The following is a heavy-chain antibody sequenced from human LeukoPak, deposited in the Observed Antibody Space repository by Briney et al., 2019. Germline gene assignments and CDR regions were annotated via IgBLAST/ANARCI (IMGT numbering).Heavy chain of an antibody. CDR3: ARDSPVVPAANY. CDR1: GYTFTSYG. D-gene: IGHD2-2*01. CDR2: ISAYNGNT. Sequence: WASVKVSCKASGYTFTSYGISWVRQAPGQGLEWMGWISAYNGNTNYAQKLRGRVTMTTDTSTSTAYMELRSLRSDDTAVYYCARDSPVVPAANYWGQGTLVTVSS. J-gene: IGHJ4*02. V-gene: IGHV1-18*01.